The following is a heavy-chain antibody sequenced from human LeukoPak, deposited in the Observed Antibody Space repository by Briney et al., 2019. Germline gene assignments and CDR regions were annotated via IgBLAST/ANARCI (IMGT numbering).Heavy chain of an antibody. V-gene: IGHV1-2*02. CDR2: INPKSGAT. J-gene: IGHJ1*01. CDR1: GYTFTGYY. CDR3: ARGNDFWRGLLQH. D-gene: IGHD3-3*01. Sequence: ASVKVSCKASGYTFTGYYIHWVRQAPGQGLEWMGWINPKSGATNYAQRFQGRVTMTRDTSITTGYMELSSLTSDDAAFYYCARGNDFWRGLLQHWGQGTQLTVSS.